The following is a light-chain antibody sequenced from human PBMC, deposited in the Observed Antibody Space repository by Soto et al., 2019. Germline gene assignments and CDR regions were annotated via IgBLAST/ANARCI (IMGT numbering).Light chain of an antibody. CDR1: QTVDMDY. V-gene: IGKV3-20*01. J-gene: IGKJ3*01. CDR2: GAS. Sequence: IVLTQSPGILSLSPGERAILSCRASQTVDMDYVAWYQQKGGQVPRLLISGASTRASGGPDRFSGSGSGANFTLTITRLQPEDFAVYYCQQYGSSPFNFGPGTKVDFK. CDR3: QQYGSSPFN.